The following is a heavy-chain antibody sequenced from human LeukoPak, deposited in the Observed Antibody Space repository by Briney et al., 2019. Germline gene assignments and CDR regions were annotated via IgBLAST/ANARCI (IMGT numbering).Heavy chain of an antibody. J-gene: IGHJ4*02. Sequence: GGSLRLSCAASGFTFSSYAMSWFRQAPGKGLEWVSAISGSGGSTYYADSVKGRFTISRDNSKNPLYLQMNSLRAEDTAVYYCAKVGSYYFDYWGQGTLVTVSS. CDR1: GFTFSSYA. CDR2: ISGSGGST. CDR3: AKVGSYYFDY. V-gene: IGHV3-23*01. D-gene: IGHD1-26*01.